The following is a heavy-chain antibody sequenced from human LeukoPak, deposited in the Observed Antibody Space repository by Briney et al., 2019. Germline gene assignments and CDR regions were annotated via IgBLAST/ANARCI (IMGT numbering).Heavy chain of an antibody. D-gene: IGHD3-10*01. V-gene: IGHV3-23*01. CDR3: AKEELYYYGSGTYYTLAPFDY. CDR1: GYIFSSYA. Sequence: QPGGSLRLSCEASGYIFSSYAMSWVRRAPGKGLEWVSVISNSGATTDYADSVKGRFTISRDNSKNTLSLQMNSLRAEDTAVYYCAKEELYYYGSGTYYTLAPFDYWGQGTLVTVSS. CDR2: ISNSGATT. J-gene: IGHJ4*02.